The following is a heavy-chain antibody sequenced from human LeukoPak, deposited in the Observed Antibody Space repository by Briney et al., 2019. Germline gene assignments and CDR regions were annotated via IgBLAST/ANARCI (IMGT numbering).Heavy chain of an antibody. CDR1: GGSFSNYY. D-gene: IGHD1-14*01. J-gene: IGHJ6*02. CDR3: ARQPPQDYGMDV. V-gene: IGHV4-4*07. Sequence: SETLSLTCTFSGGSFSNYYWSWIGQPAGKGLEWIGRFFTSGSTNYTPSVKIRVTMSVDTSNNHFSLKLTSVTAADTAVYYCARQPPQDYGMDVWGQGTTVTVSS. CDR2: FFTSGST.